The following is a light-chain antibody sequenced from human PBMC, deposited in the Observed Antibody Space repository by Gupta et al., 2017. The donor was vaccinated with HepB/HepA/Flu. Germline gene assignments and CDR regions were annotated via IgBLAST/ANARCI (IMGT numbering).Light chain of an antibody. CDR3: ASWDDSLNAV. CDR1: TFNIGSNS. Sequence: QSVLTQPPSASGTPGQRVTISCSGGTFNIGSNSVHWYQQLPGTAPKLLIYRNNHRPSGFPDRFSGSKSGTSASLATSGLQSEDEAVYYCASWDDSLNAVFGGGTKLTVL. CDR2: RNN. V-gene: IGLV1-44*01. J-gene: IGLJ3*02.